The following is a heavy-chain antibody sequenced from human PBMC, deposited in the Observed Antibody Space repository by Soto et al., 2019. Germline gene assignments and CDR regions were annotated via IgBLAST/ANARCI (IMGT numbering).Heavy chain of an antibody. J-gene: IGHJ4*02. Sequence: EVQLVESGGGLVQPGGSLRLSCAVSGFTFSNYWMHWVRQAPGKGLVWVSRIKSDGSITTYADSVKGRFTISRDNAKNTLYLHMNSVRAEHTAVYYCVRTSGSYFVDYWVQGTLVTVSS. D-gene: IGHD1-26*01. CDR3: VRTSGSYFVDY. V-gene: IGHV3-74*01. CDR1: GFTFSNYW. CDR2: IKSDGSIT.